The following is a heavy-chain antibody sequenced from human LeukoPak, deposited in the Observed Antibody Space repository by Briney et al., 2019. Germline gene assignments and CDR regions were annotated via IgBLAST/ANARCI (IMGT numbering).Heavy chain of an antibody. CDR2: IIPIFGTA. J-gene: IGHJ4*02. V-gene: IGHV1-69*01. CDR3: APDIVVVPAAEEDY. CDR1: GGTFSSYA. Sequence: SVKVSCKASGGTFSSYAISWVRQAPGQGLEWMGGIIPIFGTANCAQKFQGRVTITADESTSTAYMELSSLRSEDTAVYYCAPDIVVVPAAEEDYWGQGTLVTVSS. D-gene: IGHD2-2*01.